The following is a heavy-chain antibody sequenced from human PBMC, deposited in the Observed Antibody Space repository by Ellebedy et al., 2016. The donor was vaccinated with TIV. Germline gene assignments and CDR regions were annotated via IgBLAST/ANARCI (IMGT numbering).Heavy chain of an antibody. J-gene: IGHJ4*02. CDR1: GFTFSSYT. CDR2: ISTSSTTI. Sequence: GGSLRLSXAASGFTFSSYTMNWVRQAPGKGLEWVSYISTSSTTIYYADSVKGRFTISRDDAKNSLYLHMNSLRAEDTAVYFCTRDSHRDYGGKDHFWGQGTLVTVSS. D-gene: IGHD4-17*01. V-gene: IGHV3-48*04. CDR3: TRDSHRDYGGKDHF.